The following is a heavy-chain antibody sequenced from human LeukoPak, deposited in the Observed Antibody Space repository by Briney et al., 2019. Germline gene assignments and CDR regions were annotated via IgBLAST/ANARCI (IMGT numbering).Heavy chain of an antibody. D-gene: IGHD6-25*01. CDR3: SSDGFPPHWFDT. V-gene: IGHV3-30-3*01. CDR2: ISYDGSNK. J-gene: IGHJ5*02. CDR1: GFTFSSYA. Sequence: GGSLRLSCAASGFTFSSYAMHWVRQAPGKGLEWVAVISYDGSNKYYADSVKGRFTISRDNSKNTLYLQMNSLRAEDTAVYYCSSDGFPPHWFDTWGQGTLVTVSS.